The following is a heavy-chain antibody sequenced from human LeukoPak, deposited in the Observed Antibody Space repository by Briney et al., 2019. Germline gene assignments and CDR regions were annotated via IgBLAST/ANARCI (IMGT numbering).Heavy chain of an antibody. Sequence: GGSLRLSWGGWRRGHESSLLEELRQARGMGLKWISYISSRSTTIYYADSVKGRFTISRDNAKNSVYLQMNSLRVDDTAIYDCATGQPYDYWGQGTLVTGPS. CDR1: RRGHESSL. V-gene: IGHV3-48*04. CDR3: ATGQPYDY. D-gene: IGHD2-2*01. CDR2: ISSRSTTI. J-gene: IGHJ4*02.